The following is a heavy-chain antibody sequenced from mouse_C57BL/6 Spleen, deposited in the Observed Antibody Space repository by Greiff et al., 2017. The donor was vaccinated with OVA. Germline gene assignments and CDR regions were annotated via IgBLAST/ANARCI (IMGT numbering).Heavy chain of an antibody. V-gene: IGHV5-6*01. Sequence: EVQLVESGGDLVKPGGSLKLSCAASGFTFSSYGMSWVRQTPDKRLEWVATISSGGSYTYYPDSVKGRFTISRDNAKNTLYLQMSSLKSEDTAMYYCARRRDSFFDYWGQGTTLTVSS. CDR1: GFTFSSYG. CDR3: ARRRDSFFDY. CDR2: ISSGGSYT. J-gene: IGHJ2*01.